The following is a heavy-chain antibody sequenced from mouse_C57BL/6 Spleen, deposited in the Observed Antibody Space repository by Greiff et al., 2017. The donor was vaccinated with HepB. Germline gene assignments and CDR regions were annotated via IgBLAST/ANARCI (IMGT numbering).Heavy chain of an antibody. D-gene: IGHD1-1*01. CDR1: GYTFTSYW. CDR2: IDPSDSYT. CDR3: ARDFITTVVAPPWFAY. J-gene: IGHJ3*01. V-gene: IGHV1-59*01. Sequence: QVQLKESGAELVRPGTSVKLSCKASGYTFTSYWMHWVKQRPGQGLEWIGVIDPSDSYTNYNQKFKGKATLTVDTSSSTAYMQLSSLTSEDSAVYYCARDFITTVVAPPWFAYWGQGTLVTVSA.